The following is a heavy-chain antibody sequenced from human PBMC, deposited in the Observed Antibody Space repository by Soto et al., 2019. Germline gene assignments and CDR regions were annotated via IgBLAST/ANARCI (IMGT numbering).Heavy chain of an antibody. V-gene: IGHV3-33*01. CDR3: ARDGLGYCSGGSCYGGLDAFDI. J-gene: IGHJ3*02. CDR1: GFTFSSYG. Sequence: GGSLRLSCAASGFTFSSYGMHWVRQAPGKGLEWVAVIWYDGSNKYYADSVKGRFTISRDNSKNTLYLQMNSLRAEDTAVYYCARDGLGYCSGGSCYGGLDAFDIWGQGTMVTVSS. D-gene: IGHD2-15*01. CDR2: IWYDGSNK.